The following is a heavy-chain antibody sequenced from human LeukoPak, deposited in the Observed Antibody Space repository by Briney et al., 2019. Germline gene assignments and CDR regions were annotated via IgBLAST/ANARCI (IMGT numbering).Heavy chain of an antibody. J-gene: IGHJ5*02. D-gene: IGHD3-22*01. CDR3: ANRYYDSSPFDP. CDR1: RSTFKSYA. V-gene: IGHV3-23*01. Sequence: GGSLRLSCTASRSTFKSYAMSWVRQAPGKGLEWVAAITTSGGSTNYANSVKGRFTISRDSSKSTLYLQMNSLRAEDTALYYCANRYYDSSPFDPWGQGTLVTVSS. CDR2: ITTSGGST.